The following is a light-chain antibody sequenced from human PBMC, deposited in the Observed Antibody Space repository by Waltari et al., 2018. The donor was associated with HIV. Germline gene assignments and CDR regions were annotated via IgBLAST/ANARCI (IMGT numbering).Light chain of an antibody. J-gene: IGLJ2*01. CDR1: SSDVGGYNY. Sequence: QSALTQPASVSGSPGQSITISCTGTSSDVGGYNYVSWYQQHPGKAPKLMIYDVSNRPSGVSNRFSGCKAGNTASLTIYGLQAEDEADYYCSSYTSSSTLNFGGGTKLTVL. V-gene: IGLV2-14*03. CDR2: DVS. CDR3: SSYTSSSTLN.